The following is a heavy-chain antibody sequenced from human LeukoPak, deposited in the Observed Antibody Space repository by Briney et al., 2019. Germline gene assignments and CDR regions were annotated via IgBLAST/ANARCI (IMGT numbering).Heavy chain of an antibody. J-gene: IGHJ3*02. D-gene: IGHD3-22*01. V-gene: IGHV3-48*01. CDR2: ISSSSSTI. Sequence: PGGSLRLSCAASGFTFSSYSMNWVRQDPGKGLEWVSYISSSSSTIYYADSVKGRFTISRDNSKNTLYLQMNSLRAEDTAVYYCARAKYDSSGYYYSGFDIWGQGTMVTVSS. CDR1: GFTFSSYS. CDR3: ARAKYDSSGYYYSGFDI.